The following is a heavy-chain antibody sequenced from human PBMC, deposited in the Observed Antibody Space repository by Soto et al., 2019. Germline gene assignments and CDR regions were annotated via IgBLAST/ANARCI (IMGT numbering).Heavy chain of an antibody. CDR2: INAGNGNT. CDR1: GYTFTNYA. Sequence: QVQLVQSGAEVKKPGASVKVSCKASGYTFTNYAMDWVRQAPGQRLEWMGWINAGNGNTKYSQNFQGRVSITRDTSASTAYMDLSSLTYEDTAVYYCARGWGGIAVAGTRLDFWGQGTLVTVSS. V-gene: IGHV1-3*01. CDR3: ARGWGGIAVAGTRLDF. D-gene: IGHD6-13*01. J-gene: IGHJ4*02.